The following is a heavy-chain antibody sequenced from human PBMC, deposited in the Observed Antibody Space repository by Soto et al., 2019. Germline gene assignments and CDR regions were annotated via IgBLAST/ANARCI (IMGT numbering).Heavy chain of an antibody. J-gene: IGHJ3*02. CDR3: ARTRLQSAFDI. D-gene: IGHD4-4*01. CDR1: GYSFSNSY. CDR2: INPAGGST. V-gene: IGHV1-46*01. Sequence: GASVKVSCKASGYSFSNSYVVWVRQAPGQGLEWMGVINPAGGSTTYAQKFQDRVTMTRDTSTSTVYIELISLRSEDTAVYYCARTRLQSAFDIWGQGTMVTVSS.